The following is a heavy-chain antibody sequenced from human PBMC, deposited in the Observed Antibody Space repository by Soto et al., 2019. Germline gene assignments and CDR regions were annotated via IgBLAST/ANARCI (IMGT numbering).Heavy chain of an antibody. CDR2: IKQDGSEK. J-gene: IGHJ4*02. V-gene: IGHV3-7*05. CDR1: GFSFSTDW. Sequence: EVQLVESGGGLVQPGGSLRLSCAASGFSFSTDWMSWVRQAPGKGLEWVANIKQDGSEKYYVKSVEGRFTVSRDNAKNSLYLQTNSLRTDDTAVYYCATTAGGFFDNWGQGTPVTVSS. D-gene: IGHD1-1*01. CDR3: ATTAGGFFDN.